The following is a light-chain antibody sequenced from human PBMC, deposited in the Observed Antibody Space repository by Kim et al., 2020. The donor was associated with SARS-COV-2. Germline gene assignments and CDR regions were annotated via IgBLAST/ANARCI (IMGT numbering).Light chain of an antibody. CDR1: SSNIGTRYD. CDR2: GNT. V-gene: IGLV1-40*01. CDR3: QSFDSSLTAWV. Sequence: RVTTSCPRSSSNIGTRYDVHWYQQLPGRAPTLLIYGNTNRPSGVPDRFSGSKSGTSASLAITGLQAEDEADYYCQSFDSSLTAWVFGGGTQLTVL. J-gene: IGLJ2*01.